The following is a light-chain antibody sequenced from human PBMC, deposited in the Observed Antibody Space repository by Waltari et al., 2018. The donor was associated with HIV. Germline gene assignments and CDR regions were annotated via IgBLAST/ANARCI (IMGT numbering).Light chain of an antibody. Sequence: QSALTQPPSASGSPGQSVTISCTGTSSDVGGYNYVSWYQQHPGKAPKLMIYEVSKRPSGVTGRFSGSKSGGTASLTVSGLQAEDEADYYCSSYAGSNNRWVFGGGTKLTVL. CDR1: SSDVGGYNY. CDR2: EVS. CDR3: SSYAGSNNRWV. V-gene: IGLV2-8*01. J-gene: IGLJ3*02.